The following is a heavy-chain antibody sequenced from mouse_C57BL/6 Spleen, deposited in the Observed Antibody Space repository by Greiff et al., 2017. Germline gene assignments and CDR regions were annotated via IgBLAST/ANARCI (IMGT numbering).Heavy chain of an antibody. CDR2: INPNNGGT. D-gene: IGHD2-5*01. J-gene: IGHJ3*01. CDR3: AREYSNYEAWFAY. CDR1: GYTFTDYN. Sequence: VQLQQSGPELVKPGASVKIPCKASGYTFTDYNMDWVKQSHGKSLEWIGDINPNNGGTIYNQKFKGKATLTVDKSSSTAYMELRSLTSEDTAFYYCAREYSNYEAWFAYWGQGTLVTVSA. V-gene: IGHV1-18*01.